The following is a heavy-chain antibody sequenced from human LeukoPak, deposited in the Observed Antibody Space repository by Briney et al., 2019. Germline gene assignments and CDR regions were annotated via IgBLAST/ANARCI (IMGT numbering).Heavy chain of an antibody. CDR2: IWYDGSNK. CDR3: ARDDARSAGNDY. J-gene: IGHJ4*02. D-gene: IGHD6-19*01. V-gene: IGHV3-33*01. CDR1: GFTFSSYG. Sequence: SGGSLRLSCAASGFTFSSYGMHWVRQAPGKGLEWVAVIWYDGSNKYYADSVKGRFTISRDNSKNTLYLQMNSLRAEDTAVYYCARDDARSAGNDYWGQGTLVTVSS.